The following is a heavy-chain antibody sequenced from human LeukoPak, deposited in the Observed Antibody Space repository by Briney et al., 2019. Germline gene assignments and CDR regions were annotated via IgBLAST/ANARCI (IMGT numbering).Heavy chain of an antibody. CDR1: SGPIDPYY. D-gene: IGHD5-12*01. CDR2: TYTCWTT. Sequence: SDTLSPMCTVSSGPIDPYYWLGPPRPAGRAREWIGRTYTCWTTNYSPSPKNRVSMSVDTSKNHFSLTLSSVTAADTAVYYCARGGRGEVGWLRSGYAFDIWGRGTMVTASS. J-gene: IGHJ3*02. CDR3: ARGGRGEVGWLRSGYAFDI. V-gene: IGHV4-4*07.